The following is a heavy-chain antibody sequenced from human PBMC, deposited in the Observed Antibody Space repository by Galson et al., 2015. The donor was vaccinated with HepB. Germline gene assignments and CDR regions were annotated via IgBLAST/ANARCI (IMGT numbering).Heavy chain of an antibody. D-gene: IGHD5-18*01. CDR3: AGGIQLWLHPNYYYYGMDV. Sequence: SLRLSCAASGFTFSSYWMHLVRQAPGKGLVWVSRINSDGSSTSYADSVKGRFTISRDNAKNTLYLQMNSLRAEDTAVYYCAGGIQLWLHPNYYYYGMDVWGQGTTVTVSS. J-gene: IGHJ6*02. V-gene: IGHV3-74*01. CDR2: INSDGSST. CDR1: GFTFSSYW.